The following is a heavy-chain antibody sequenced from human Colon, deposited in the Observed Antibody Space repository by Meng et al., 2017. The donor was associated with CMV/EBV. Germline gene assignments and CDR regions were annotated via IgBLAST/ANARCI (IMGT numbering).Heavy chain of an antibody. D-gene: IGHD6-13*01. V-gene: IGHV1-46*01. CDR3: VKDEGSSWAPPGYFDH. Sequence: ASVTVSCKASGYTFTSYYMHWVRQAPGHGLEWMGIINPNGGTTTYEKKFQGRVTMTRDTSTTTVYLDLSSLRVEDTALYYCVKDEGSSWAPPGYFDHWGQGTLVTVSS. CDR2: INPNGGTT. J-gene: IGHJ4*02. CDR1: GYTFTSYY.